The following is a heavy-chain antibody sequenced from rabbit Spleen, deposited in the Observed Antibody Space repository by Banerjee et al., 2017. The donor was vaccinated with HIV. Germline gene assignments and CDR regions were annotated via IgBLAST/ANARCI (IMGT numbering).Heavy chain of an antibody. Sequence: QEQLVESGGGLVQPGGSLKLSCKASGFDFSNYGVSWVRQAPGKGLEWIGYIEPIFGNTYYANWVNGRFTISSHNAQNTLYLQLSSLTAADTATYFCVREYVGSGYAFDPWGQGTLVTVS. J-gene: IGHJ2*01. D-gene: IGHD8-1*01. CDR2: IEPIFGNT. CDR1: GFDFSNYG. V-gene: IGHV1S47*01. CDR3: VREYVGSGYAFDP.